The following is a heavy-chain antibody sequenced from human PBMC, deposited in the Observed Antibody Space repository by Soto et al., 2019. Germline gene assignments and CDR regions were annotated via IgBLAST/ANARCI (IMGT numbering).Heavy chain of an antibody. D-gene: IGHD3-16*01. CDR2: IIPLFGTT. J-gene: IGHJ4*02. CDR1: GGTFRSFA. CDR3: AKDTDHAYDF. Sequence: PVKVSCEASGGTFRSFAFSWLRQAPGHGLEWMGGIIPLFGTTNYAKRFQGRVTITADESTSTAYMELSSLKSDDTAIYYCAKDTDHAYDFWGQGTLVTVP. V-gene: IGHV1-69*13.